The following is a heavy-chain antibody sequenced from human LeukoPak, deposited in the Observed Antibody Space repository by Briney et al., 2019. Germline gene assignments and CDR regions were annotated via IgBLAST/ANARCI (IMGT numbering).Heavy chain of an antibody. CDR3: AAMTSVTTGDY. CDR2: ISSTGSYI. D-gene: IGHD4-11*01. V-gene: IGHV3-21*01. Sequence: GGSLRLSCAASGFTFSSYSMNWVRQAPGKGLEWVSSISSTGSYIYYADSVKGRFTISRDNAKNSLYLQMNSLRAEDTAVYYCAAMTSVTTGDYWGQGTLVTVSS. J-gene: IGHJ4*02. CDR1: GFTFSSYS.